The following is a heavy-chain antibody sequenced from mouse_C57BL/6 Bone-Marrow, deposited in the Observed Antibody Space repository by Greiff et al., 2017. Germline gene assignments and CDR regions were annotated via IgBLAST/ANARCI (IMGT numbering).Heavy chain of an antibody. CDR2: IHPNSGST. CDR1: GYPFTSYW. J-gene: IGHJ2*01. Sequence: VKLQQPGAELVKPGASVKLSCKASGYPFTSYWMHWVKQRPGQGLEWIGMIHPNSGSTNYNEKFKSKATLTVDKSSSTAYMQLSSLTSEDSAVYYGARKGTGVADYWGQGTTLTVSS. D-gene: IGHD1-1*01. CDR3: ARKGTGVADY. V-gene: IGHV1-64*01.